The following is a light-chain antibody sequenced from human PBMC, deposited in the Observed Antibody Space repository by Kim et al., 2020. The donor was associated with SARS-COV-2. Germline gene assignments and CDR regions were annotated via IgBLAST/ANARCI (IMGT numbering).Light chain of an antibody. CDR3: QQYDYYRT. Sequence: DIQMTQSPTYLSASVGDRVTINCQASQDISNFLNWYQQKHGEAPKLLIYDVSNLEKGVPPRFSGSGSGTLFTLTISSLQPEDIATYYCQQYDYYRTFGPGTTVDIK. V-gene: IGKV1-33*01. J-gene: IGKJ3*01. CDR1: QDISNF. CDR2: DVS.